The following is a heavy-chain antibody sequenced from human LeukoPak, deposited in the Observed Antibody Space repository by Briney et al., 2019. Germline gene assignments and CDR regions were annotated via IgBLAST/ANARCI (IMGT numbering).Heavy chain of an antibody. CDR3: ARQGSTRNYAFDD. D-gene: IGHD3-10*01. J-gene: IGHJ4*02. V-gene: IGHV4-59*01. CDR2: IYYSGST. Sequence: SETLSLTCTVSGGSISSYYWSWIRQPPGKGLEWIGYIYYSGSTNYNPSLKSRVTISVDTSKNQFSLKLSSVTAADTAVYYCARQGSTRNYAFDDWGQGTLVTVSS. CDR1: GGSISSYY.